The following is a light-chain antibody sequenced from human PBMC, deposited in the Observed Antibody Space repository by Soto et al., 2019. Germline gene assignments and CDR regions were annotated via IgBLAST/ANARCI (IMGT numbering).Light chain of an antibody. CDR1: QSISSW. CDR2: KAS. V-gene: IGKV1-5*03. J-gene: IGKJ1*01. CDR3: QQYVRAFRS. Sequence: DIQMTQSPSTLSASVGDRVTITFRSSQSISSWLAWYQQKPGTAPKLLIYKASSLQSGVPSRFSGSGSGTEFTLTISSLQPDDFATYYCQQYVRAFRSFGQGTKVDI.